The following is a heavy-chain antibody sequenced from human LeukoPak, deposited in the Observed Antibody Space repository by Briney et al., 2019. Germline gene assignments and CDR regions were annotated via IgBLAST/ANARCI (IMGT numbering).Heavy chain of an antibody. J-gene: IGHJ5*02. V-gene: IGHV1-69*13. CDR2: IIPIFGTA. Sequence: SVKVSCKASGGTFSSYAISWVRQAPGQGLEWMGGIIPIFGTANYAQKFQGRVTITADESTSTAYMELSSLRSEDTAVYYCARQTRYGYPLLLDWFDPWGQGTLVTASS. CDR1: GGTFSSYA. CDR3: ARQTRYGYPLLLDWFDP. D-gene: IGHD5-18*01.